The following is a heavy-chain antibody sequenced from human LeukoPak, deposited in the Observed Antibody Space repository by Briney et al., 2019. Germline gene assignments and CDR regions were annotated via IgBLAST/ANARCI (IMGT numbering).Heavy chain of an antibody. J-gene: IGHJ2*01. V-gene: IGHV4-4*07. D-gene: IGHD2-2*01. CDR3: ARGPYYCSSTSCWYWYFDL. CDR2: IYTSGST. CDR1: GGSISSYY. Sequence: SETLSLTCTVSGGSISSYYWSWIRQPAGKGLEWIGRIYTSGSTNYNPSLKSRVTMSVDTSKNQFSLKLSSVTAADTAVYYCARGPYYCSSTSCWYWYFDLWGRGTLVTVSS.